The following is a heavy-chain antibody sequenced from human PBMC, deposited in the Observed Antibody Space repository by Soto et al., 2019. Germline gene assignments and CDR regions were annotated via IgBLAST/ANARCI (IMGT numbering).Heavy chain of an antibody. CDR3: ASSSQGGYYYYMDV. CDR1: GGSISSYY. D-gene: IGHD6-13*01. CDR2: IYYSGST. Sequence: SETLSLTCTVSGGSISSYYWIWIRQPPGKGLEWIGYIYYSGSTNYNPSLKSRVTISVDTSKNQFSLKLSSVTAADTAVYYCASSSQGGYYYYMDVWGKGTTVTVSS. J-gene: IGHJ6*03. V-gene: IGHV4-59*01.